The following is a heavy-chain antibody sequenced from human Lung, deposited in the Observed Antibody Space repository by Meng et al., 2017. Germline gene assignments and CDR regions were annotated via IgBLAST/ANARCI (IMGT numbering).Heavy chain of an antibody. V-gene: IGHV4-39*01. Sequence: QVQLQQSGPGLVQPSETLSLTCTVSGGSIGSSSYYWGWIRQPPGKGLEWIGSIYYTGSTYYNPSLKSRVTISVDTSKNQFSLKLSSVTAADTAVFYCARVGYYYDSGGYYGIDYWGQGTLVTAPQ. CDR2: IYYTGST. J-gene: IGHJ4*02. D-gene: IGHD3-22*01. CDR1: GGSIGSSSYY. CDR3: ARVGYYYDSGGYYGIDY.